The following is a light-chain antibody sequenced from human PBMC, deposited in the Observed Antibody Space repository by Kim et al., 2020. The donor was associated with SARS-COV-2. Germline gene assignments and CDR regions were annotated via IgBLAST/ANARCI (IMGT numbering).Light chain of an antibody. CDR3: QHYGTSPLT. CDR2: GAS. J-gene: IGKJ4*01. CDR1: QSVSSNY. V-gene: IGKV3-20*01. Sequence: SPGERATVSCRARQSVSSNYLAWYQQKPGQAPRLLIYGASSRATGIPDRFSGSGSETDFILTISRLDPEDFAVYYCQHYGTSPLTFGGGTKVEI.